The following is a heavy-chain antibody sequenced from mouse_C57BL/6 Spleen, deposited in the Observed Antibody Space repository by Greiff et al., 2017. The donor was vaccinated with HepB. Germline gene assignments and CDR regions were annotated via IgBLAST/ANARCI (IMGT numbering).Heavy chain of an antibody. CDR3: ARRSYYGSSPFDY. V-gene: IGHV1-76*01. D-gene: IGHD1-1*01. Sequence: QVTLKESGAELVRPGASVKLSCKASGYTFTDYYINWVKQRPGQGLEWIARIYPGSGNTYYNEKFKGKATLTAEKSSSTAYMQLSSLTSEDSAVYFCARRSYYGSSPFDYWGQGTTLTVSS. CDR1: GYTFTDYY. CDR2: IYPGSGNT. J-gene: IGHJ2*01.